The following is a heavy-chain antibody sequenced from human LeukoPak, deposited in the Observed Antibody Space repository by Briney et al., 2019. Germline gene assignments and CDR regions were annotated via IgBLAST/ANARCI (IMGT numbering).Heavy chain of an antibody. Sequence: GGSLRLSCAASGFTFSSYAMTWVRQAPGKGLERISAISGSAYSTSYADSVKGRFTISRDNSKNTFYLQMNSLRAEDTAIYYCARNTSGFKLGDAFDIWGQGTMVTVSS. D-gene: IGHD3-22*01. CDR2: ISGSAYST. CDR1: GFTFSSYA. CDR3: ARNTSGFKLGDAFDI. J-gene: IGHJ3*02. V-gene: IGHV3-23*01.